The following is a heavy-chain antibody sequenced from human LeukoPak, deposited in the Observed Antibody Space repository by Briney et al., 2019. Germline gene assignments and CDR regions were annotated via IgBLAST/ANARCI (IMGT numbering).Heavy chain of an antibody. Sequence: SETLSLTCSVSGGSVSGTNYYWAWIRQPPEKGLEWIGTIYYSGSTYYNVSLKSRVTISVDTSKNQFSLNLNSVTAADTAVYYCARAFLVGYSPEEYFFDYWGQGNLVTVSS. V-gene: IGHV4-39*07. J-gene: IGHJ4*02. CDR2: IYYSGST. D-gene: IGHD2-15*01. CDR1: GGSVSGTNYY. CDR3: ARAFLVGYSPEEYFFDY.